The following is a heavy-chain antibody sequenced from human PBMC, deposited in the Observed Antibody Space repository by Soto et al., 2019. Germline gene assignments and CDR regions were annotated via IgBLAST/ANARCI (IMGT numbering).Heavy chain of an antibody. CDR1: GYAFTIYY. Sequence: ASVKVSCQASGYAFTIYYMHWVRQAPGQGLEWMGIINPSGGSTSYAQKFQGRVTMTRDTSTSTVYMELSSLRSEDTAVYYCGREGGSYYVFDYWGQGTLVTVSS. CDR2: INPSGGST. J-gene: IGHJ4*02. D-gene: IGHD1-26*01. V-gene: IGHV1-46*01. CDR3: GREGGSYYVFDY.